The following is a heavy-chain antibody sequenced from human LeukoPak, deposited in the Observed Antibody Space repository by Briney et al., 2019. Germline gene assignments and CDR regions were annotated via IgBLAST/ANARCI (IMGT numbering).Heavy chain of an antibody. CDR3: ARAIQLWSPFDY. CDR1: GGTFSSYA. Sequence: SVKVSCKASGGTFSSYAISWVRQAPGQGLEWMGGIIPIFGTANYAQKFQGRVTITADESTSTAYMELSSLRSEDTAVYYCARAIQLWSPFDYWGQGTLVTVSP. V-gene: IGHV1-69*13. CDR2: IIPIFGTA. D-gene: IGHD5-18*01. J-gene: IGHJ4*02.